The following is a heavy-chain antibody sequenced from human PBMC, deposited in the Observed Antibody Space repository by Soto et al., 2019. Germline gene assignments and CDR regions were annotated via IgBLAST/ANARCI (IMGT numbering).Heavy chain of an antibody. Sequence: EVQLVESGGGLVKPGGSLRLSCAASGFTFSSYSMNWVRQAPGKGLEWVSSISSSSSYIYYADSVKGRLTISRDNAKNSLYLQMNSLRAEDTAVYYCAGDSSGYYRSDAFDIWGQGTMVTVSS. CDR1: GFTFSSYS. D-gene: IGHD3-22*01. CDR3: AGDSSGYYRSDAFDI. J-gene: IGHJ3*02. CDR2: ISSSSSYI. V-gene: IGHV3-21*01.